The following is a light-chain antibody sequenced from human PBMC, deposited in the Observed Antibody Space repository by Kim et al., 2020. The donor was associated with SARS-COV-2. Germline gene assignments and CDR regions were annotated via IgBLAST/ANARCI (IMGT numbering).Light chain of an antibody. CDR3: QTWGTGIVV. Sequence: ASVKLTCARSGRQSTYAIAWHQQQPEKGPRYLMKLNSDGSHSKGDGIPDRFSGSSSGAERYLTISSLQSEDEADYYCQTWGTGIVVFGGGTQLTVL. CDR1: GRQSTYA. V-gene: IGLV4-69*01. CDR2: LNSDGSH. J-gene: IGLJ2*01.